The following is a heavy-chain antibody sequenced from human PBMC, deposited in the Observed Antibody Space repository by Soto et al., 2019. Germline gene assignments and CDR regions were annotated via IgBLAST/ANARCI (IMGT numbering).Heavy chain of an antibody. Sequence: EVQLLESGGGLVQPGGSLRLSCAASGFTFSSYAMSWVRQAPGKGLEWVSAISGSGGSTYYADSVKGRFTISRDNSKNTLYLQMNSLRAEDTAVYYCAKDFTHYDSSGYPDAFDIWGQGTMVTVSS. V-gene: IGHV3-23*01. J-gene: IGHJ3*02. D-gene: IGHD3-22*01. CDR2: ISGSGGST. CDR1: GFTFSSYA. CDR3: AKDFTHYDSSGYPDAFDI.